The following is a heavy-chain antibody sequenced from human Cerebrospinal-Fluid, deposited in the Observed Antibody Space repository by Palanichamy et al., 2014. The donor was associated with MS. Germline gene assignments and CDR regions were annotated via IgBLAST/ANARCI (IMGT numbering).Heavy chain of an antibody. J-gene: IGHJ4*02. CDR3: ATLSRRSSSPIDY. Sequence: VQLVASGGGLVQPGGSLRLSCAASEFSVKSNYMSWVRQAPGRGLEWVSIIYAGGSTYYADSVKGRFTIARDNPKNTVFLQMNSLRPDDTGVYYCATLSRRSSSPIDYWGQGTLVSVSS. CDR2: IYAGGST. V-gene: IGHV3-66*02. CDR1: EFSVKSNY. D-gene: IGHD6-6*01.